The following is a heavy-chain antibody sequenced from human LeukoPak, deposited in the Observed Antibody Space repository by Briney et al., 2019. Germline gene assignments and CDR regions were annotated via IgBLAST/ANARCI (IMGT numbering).Heavy chain of an antibody. V-gene: IGHV3-74*01. CDR3: ARGGVYYYDSSATFDY. CDR1: GFTFSSYW. Sequence: PGGSLRLSCAASGFTFSSYWMHWVRQAPGKGLVWVSRINSDGSSTSYADSVKGRFTISRDNAKNTLYLQMNSLRAEDTAVYYCARGGVYYYDSSATFDYWGQGTLVTVSS. CDR2: INSDGSST. D-gene: IGHD3-22*01. J-gene: IGHJ4*02.